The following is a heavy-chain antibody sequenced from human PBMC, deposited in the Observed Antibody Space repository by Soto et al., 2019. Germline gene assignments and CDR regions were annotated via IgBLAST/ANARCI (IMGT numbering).Heavy chain of an antibody. CDR3: ARGLRNYYDRSGLHY. CDR1: EFTFSNYE. CDR2: ISYTGSTI. D-gene: IGHD3-22*01. V-gene: IGHV3-48*03. J-gene: IGHJ4*02. Sequence: PGGSLRLSCVGSEFTFSNYEMNWVRQAPGKGLEWVSYISYTGSTIYYADSVRGRFTISRDNSKNLLYLQMNSLRAEDTAVYYCARGLRNYYDRSGLHYWGQGTLVTVSS.